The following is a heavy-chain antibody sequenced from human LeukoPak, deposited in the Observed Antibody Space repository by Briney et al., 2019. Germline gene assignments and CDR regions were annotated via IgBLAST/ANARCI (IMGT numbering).Heavy chain of an antibody. CDR2: IKQDGSEE. J-gene: IGHJ4*02. Sequence: PGGSLRLSCAASGFTFSNFWVTWVRQAPGKGLEWVASIKQDGSEEYYVDSVKGRFTISRDNAQNSLYLQMNSLRAEDTAVYYCATGTFYYGSWGQGTLVTVSS. V-gene: IGHV3-7*03. D-gene: IGHD3-10*01. CDR3: ATGTFYYGS. CDR1: GFTFSNFW.